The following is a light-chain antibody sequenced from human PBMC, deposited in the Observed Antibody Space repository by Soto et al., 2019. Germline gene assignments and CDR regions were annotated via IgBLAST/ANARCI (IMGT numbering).Light chain of an antibody. CDR3: SSYTGSSTRYV. J-gene: IGLJ1*01. Sequence: QSALTQPASVSGSPGQSITISCTGTSSDVGGYNYVSWYQQHPGKAPKLMIYDVSNRPSGVSNRFSGSKSGNTASLIISGLQAEEEADYYCSSYTGSSTRYVFRTGTKLTVL. V-gene: IGLV2-14*01. CDR1: SSDVGGYNY. CDR2: DVS.